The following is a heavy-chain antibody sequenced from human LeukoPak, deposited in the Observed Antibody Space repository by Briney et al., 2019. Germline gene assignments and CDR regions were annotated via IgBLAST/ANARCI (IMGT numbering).Heavy chain of an antibody. CDR1: GFSISSHW. Sequence: GGSLRLSCVASGFSISSHWMSWVRQAPGKGLEWVASLKEDVSARNLVDSVKGRFTISTDNAKNSLNLQMNSLRAEDTSVYYCAKDLGDSGPTPDSDYWGQGTLVTVSS. CDR3: AKDLGDSGPTPDSDY. D-gene: IGHD1-26*01. V-gene: IGHV3-7*01. CDR2: LKEDVSAR. J-gene: IGHJ4*02.